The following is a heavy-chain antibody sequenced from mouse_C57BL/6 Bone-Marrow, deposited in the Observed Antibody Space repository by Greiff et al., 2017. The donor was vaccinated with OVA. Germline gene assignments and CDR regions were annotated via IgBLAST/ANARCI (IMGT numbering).Heavy chain of an antibody. CDR2: ISSGGSYT. CDR1: GFTFSSYG. CDR3: ARRDECYLFAY. D-gene: IGHD2-12*01. J-gene: IGHJ3*01. V-gene: IGHV5-6*01. Sequence: EVQLVESGGDLVKPGGYLKLSCAASGFTFSSYGMSWVRQTPDKRLEWVATISSGGSYTYSPDSLKGRFTISRDKSKNTLYLQLSRLKSEDTARYYCARRDECYLFAYWGQGTLVTVSA.